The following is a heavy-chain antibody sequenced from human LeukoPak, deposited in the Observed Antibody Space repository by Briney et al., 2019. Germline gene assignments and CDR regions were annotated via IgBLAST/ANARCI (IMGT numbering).Heavy chain of an antibody. CDR3: ARGYCSGGSCYSDY. CDR2: INSDGSST. Sequence: WGKLTFYCAASGFTCCTYWRHWLPQAPGNGRVGVLRINSDGSSTSYADYVKGRFTISRDNAKNTLYLQMNSLRAEDTAVYYCARGYCSGGSCYSDYWGQGTLVTVSS. J-gene: IGHJ4*02. CDR1: GFTCCTYW. D-gene: IGHD2-15*01. V-gene: IGHV3-74*01.